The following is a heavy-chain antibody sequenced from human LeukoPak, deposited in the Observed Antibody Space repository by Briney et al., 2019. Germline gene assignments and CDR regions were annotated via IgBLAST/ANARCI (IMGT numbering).Heavy chain of an antibody. CDR2: IRSKAYGGTT. J-gene: IGHJ4*02. CDR1: GFTFGDYA. Sequence: GGSLRLSCTASGFTFGDYAMSWVRQAPGKGLEWVGFIRSKAYGGTTEYAASVKGRFTISRDDSKSIAYLQMNSLKTEDTAVYYCTRDGGGFWSGYDDYWGQGTLVTVSS. CDR3: TRDGGGFWSGYDDY. V-gene: IGHV3-49*04. D-gene: IGHD3-3*01.